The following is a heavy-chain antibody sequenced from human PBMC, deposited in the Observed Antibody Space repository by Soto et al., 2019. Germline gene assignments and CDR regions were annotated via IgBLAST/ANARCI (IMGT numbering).Heavy chain of an antibody. Sequence: QVQLVQSGAEVKKPGASVKVSCKASGYTFTSYAITWVRQAPGQGLEWMGWISAYNGNTNYAQDLQGRVTMTTDTAPSTAYMELRSRRSDDTAVYYCASDSPPIASWGQGTLVTVSS. D-gene: IGHD3-3*02. CDR3: ASDSPPIAS. CDR2: ISAYNGNT. CDR1: GYTFTSYA. V-gene: IGHV1-18*01. J-gene: IGHJ5*02.